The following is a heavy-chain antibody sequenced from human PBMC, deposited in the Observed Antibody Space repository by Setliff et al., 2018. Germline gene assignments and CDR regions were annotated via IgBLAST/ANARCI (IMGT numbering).Heavy chain of an antibody. CDR2: ISSSSSYI. CDR1: GFTFSSYS. D-gene: IGHD3-10*01. CDR3: ARGLSIGLELWFGESNIYPPLDY. J-gene: IGHJ4*02. Sequence: GGSLRLSCAASGFTFSSYSMNWVRQAPGKGLEWVSSISSSSSYIYYADSVKGRFTISRDNAKNSLYLQMNSLRAEDTAVYYCARGLSIGLELWFGESNIYPPLDYWGQGTLVTVSS. V-gene: IGHV3-21*01.